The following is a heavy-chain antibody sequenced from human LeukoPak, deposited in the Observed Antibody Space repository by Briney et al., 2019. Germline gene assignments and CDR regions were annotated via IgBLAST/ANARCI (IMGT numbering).Heavy chain of an antibody. J-gene: IGHJ6*02. V-gene: IGHV3-20*04. CDR2: INWNGGST. D-gene: IGHD6-13*01. CDR1: GFTFDDYG. CDR3: ARGAHSSSSYGSYYYGMDV. Sequence: GGSLRLSCAASGFTFDDYGMSWVRQAPGKGLEWVSGINWNGGSTGYADSVKGRFTISRDNAKNSLYLQMNSLRAEDTALYYCARGAHSSSSYGSYYYGMDVWGQGTTVTVSS.